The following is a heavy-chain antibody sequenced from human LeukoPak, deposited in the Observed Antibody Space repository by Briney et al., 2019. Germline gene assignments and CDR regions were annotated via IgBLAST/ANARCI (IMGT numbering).Heavy chain of an antibody. V-gene: IGHV3-9*01. D-gene: IGHD6-13*01. J-gene: IGHJ4*02. Sequence: GRSLRLPCAASGFTFDDYAMHWVRHAPGKGLEWVSGISWNSGSIGYADSVKGRFTISRDNAKNSLYLQMNSLRAEDTALYYCAKDIAAAGTGDFDYWGQGTLVTVSS. CDR1: GFTFDDYA. CDR3: AKDIAAAGTGDFDY. CDR2: ISWNSGSI.